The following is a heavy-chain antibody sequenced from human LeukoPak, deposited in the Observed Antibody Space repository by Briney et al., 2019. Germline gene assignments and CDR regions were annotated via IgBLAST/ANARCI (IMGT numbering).Heavy chain of an antibody. CDR3: AREGWNWNYDSFFDY. CDR1: GFTFSSYS. Sequence: PGGSLRLSCAASGFTFSSYSMNWVRQAPGKGLEWVSSISSSSSYIYYADSVKGRFTISRDNAKNSLYLQMNSLRAEDTAVYYCAREGWNWNYDSFFDYWGQGTLVTVSS. CDR2: ISSSSSYI. D-gene: IGHD1-7*01. J-gene: IGHJ4*02. V-gene: IGHV3-21*01.